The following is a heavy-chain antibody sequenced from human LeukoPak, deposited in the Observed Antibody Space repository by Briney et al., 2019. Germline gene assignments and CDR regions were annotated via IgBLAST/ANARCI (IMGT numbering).Heavy chain of an antibody. J-gene: IGHJ4*02. CDR2: IYYSGST. V-gene: IGHV4-30-4*08. CDR3: AREGGVYSNYSSLID. Sequence: TSETLSLTCTVSGGSISSSSYYWGWIRQPPGKGLEWIGYIYYSGSTYYNPSLKSRVTISVDTSKNRFSLKLSSVTAADTAVYYCAREGGVYSNYSSLIDWGQGTLVTVSS. D-gene: IGHD4-11*01. CDR1: GGSISSSSYY.